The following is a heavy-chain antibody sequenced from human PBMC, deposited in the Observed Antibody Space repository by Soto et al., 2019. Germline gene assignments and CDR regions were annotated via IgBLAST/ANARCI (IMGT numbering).Heavy chain of an antibody. CDR2: IIPLFGTP. CDR1: GGIFSTYA. Sequence: QVQLVQSGAEVKKPGSSVKVSCKASGGIFSTYAISWLRQAPGQGLEWMGGIIPLFGTPNYAQRFQGRVTITADESTSKAYMELSRMRSEDTAGYYCARDRDDYGSGNYYNRCDFWGQVTVGTVAS. J-gene: IGHJ4*02. D-gene: IGHD3-10*01. V-gene: IGHV1-69*01. CDR3: ARDRDDYGSGNYYNRCDF.